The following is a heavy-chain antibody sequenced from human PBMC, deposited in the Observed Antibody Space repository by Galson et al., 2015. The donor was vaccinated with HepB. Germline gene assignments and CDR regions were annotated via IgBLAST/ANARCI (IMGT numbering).Heavy chain of an antibody. V-gene: IGHV3-23*01. CDR1: GFTFSNYA. D-gene: IGHD3-22*01. CDR3: ARDPPGGGYYGTYYFDY. Sequence: SLRLSCAASGFTFSNYAMSWVRQAPGKGLEWVSSISGGGGNTHYADSVKGRFTISRDNSKNTLYLQMNSLRAEDTAVYYCARDPPGGGYYGTYYFDYWGQGTLVTVSS. J-gene: IGHJ4*02. CDR2: ISGGGGNT.